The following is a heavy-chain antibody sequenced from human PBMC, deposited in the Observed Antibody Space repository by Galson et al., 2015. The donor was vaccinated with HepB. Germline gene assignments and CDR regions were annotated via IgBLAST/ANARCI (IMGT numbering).Heavy chain of an antibody. V-gene: IGHV3-23*01. D-gene: IGHD6-19*01. Sequence: SLRLSCAASGFTFSDYAMSWVRQAPGKGLEWVSAITGNGHSTYYADSVKGRFTISRDSSANTLYLQMHSLKADDTAVYYCGRDRDRAWYGVGHWGQGTLVTVSS. CDR2: ITGNGHST. J-gene: IGHJ4*02. CDR1: GFTFSDYA. CDR3: GRDRDRAWYGVGH.